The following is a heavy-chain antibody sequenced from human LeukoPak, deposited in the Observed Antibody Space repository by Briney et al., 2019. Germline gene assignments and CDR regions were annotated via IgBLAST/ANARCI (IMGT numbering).Heavy chain of an antibody. J-gene: IGHJ4*02. D-gene: IGHD6-6*01. CDR2: IYYSGST. V-gene: IGHV4-59*08. Sequence: PSETLSLTCSVSRGSISSNCWSWIRQPPGKPLEWIGYIYYSGSTTYNPSLKSRVTISLDTSKNQFSLKLRSVTAADTAVYYCARHREFSSSGNYFDYWGQGTLVTVSS. CDR1: RGSISSNC. CDR3: ARHREFSSSGNYFDY.